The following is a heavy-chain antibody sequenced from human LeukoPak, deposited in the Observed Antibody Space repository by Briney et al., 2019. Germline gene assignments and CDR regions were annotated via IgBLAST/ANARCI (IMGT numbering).Heavy chain of an antibody. D-gene: IGHD3-9*01. Sequence: PGRSLRLSCAASGFTFDDYAMHWVRQAPGKGLEWVSGISWNSGSIGYADSVKGRFTISRDNAKNSLYLQMNSLRAEDTAVYYCARESRGYDILTGKYHRGYYSYYMDVWGKGTTVTVSS. J-gene: IGHJ6*03. V-gene: IGHV3-9*01. CDR3: ARESRGYDILTGKYHRGYYSYYMDV. CDR2: ISWNSGSI. CDR1: GFTFDDYA.